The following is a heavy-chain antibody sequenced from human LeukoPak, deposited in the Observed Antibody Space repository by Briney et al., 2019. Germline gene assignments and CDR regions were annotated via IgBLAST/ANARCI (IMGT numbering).Heavy chain of an antibody. Sequence: GASVKVSCKASGYTFTSYGISWVRQAPGQGLEWMGWISAYNGNTNYAQKLQGRVTMTTDTSTSTAYMELRSLRSDDTAVYYCARDSLNLNGGQSHGYFDLWGRGTLVTVSS. J-gene: IGHJ2*01. CDR1: GYTFTSYG. CDR3: ARDSLNLNGGQSHGYFDL. V-gene: IGHV1-18*01. D-gene: IGHD4-23*01. CDR2: ISAYNGNT.